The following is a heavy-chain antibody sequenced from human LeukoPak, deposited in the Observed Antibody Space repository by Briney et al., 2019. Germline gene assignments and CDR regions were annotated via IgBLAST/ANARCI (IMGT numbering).Heavy chain of an antibody. D-gene: IGHD3-3*01. J-gene: IGHJ4*02. V-gene: IGHV4-39*07. CDR1: GGSISSSSYY. CDR2: INHSGST. Sequence: PSETLSLTCTVSGGSISSSSYYWGWIRQPPGKGLEWIGEINHSGSTNYDPSLKSRVTISVDTSKNQFSLKLSSVTAADTAVYYCARGRKRITIFGVVLYDGYYFDYWGQGTLVTVSS. CDR3: ARGRKRITIFGVVLYDGYYFDY.